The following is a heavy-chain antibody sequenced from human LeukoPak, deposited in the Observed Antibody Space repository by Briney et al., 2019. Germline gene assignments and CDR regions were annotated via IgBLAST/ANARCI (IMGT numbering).Heavy chain of an antibody. D-gene: IGHD6-13*01. J-gene: IGHJ4*02. V-gene: IGHV3-23*01. CDR2: ISGNGGGT. CDR3: AKSFGYSRSWFDY. Sequence: GGSLRLSCAASGITFSSYAMSWVRHAPGKGLEWVSGISGNGGGTYYADSVKGRFTISRDNSKNTLYLQMNSLRAEDTAVYYCAKSFGYSRSWFDYWGQGTLVTVSS. CDR1: GITFSSYA.